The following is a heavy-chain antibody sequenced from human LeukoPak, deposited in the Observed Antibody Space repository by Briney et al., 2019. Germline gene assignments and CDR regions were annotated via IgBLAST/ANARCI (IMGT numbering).Heavy chain of an antibody. J-gene: IGHJ4*02. V-gene: IGHV4-39*01. D-gene: IGHD6-19*01. Sequence: SETLSLTCTVSGGSISSSRYYWGWIRQPPGKGLEWIGSIYYSGTTYNNPSLKSRVTISVDTSKNQFSLNLSSVTAADTAVYYCARLVTGYSSGWYPYYFDYWGREPWSPSPQ. CDR1: GGSISSSRYY. CDR2: IYYSGTT. CDR3: ARLVTGYSSGWYPYYFDY.